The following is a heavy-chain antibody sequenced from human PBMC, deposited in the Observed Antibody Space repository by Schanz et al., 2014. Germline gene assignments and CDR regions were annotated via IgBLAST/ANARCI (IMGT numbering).Heavy chain of an antibody. Sequence: EVQLLESGGGLVQPGGSLRLSCAASKFTFSNYAMSWVRQAPGKGLEWLSYISRDGTTSYYADSVKGRFTISRDNAKNSLYLEMTSLRGEDTAVYYCARENLNWEAFDIWGQGTVVTVSS. CDR1: KFTFSNYA. CDR2: ISRDGTTS. V-gene: IGHV3-48*03. J-gene: IGHJ3*02. CDR3: ARENLNWEAFDI. D-gene: IGHD7-27*01.